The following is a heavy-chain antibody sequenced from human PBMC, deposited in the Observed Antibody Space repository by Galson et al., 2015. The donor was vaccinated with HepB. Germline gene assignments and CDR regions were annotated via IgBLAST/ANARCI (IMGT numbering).Heavy chain of an antibody. Sequence: SLRLSCAASGFTFSSYAMHWVRQAPGKGLEWVAVISYDGSNKYYADSVKGRFTISRDNSKNTLYLQMNSLRAEDTAVYYCARGVYYDFWSGYFNLDYYYGMDVWGQGTTVTVSS. V-gene: IGHV3-30-3*01. D-gene: IGHD3-3*01. CDR1: GFTFSSYA. CDR3: ARGVYYDFWSGYFNLDYYYGMDV. CDR2: ISYDGSNK. J-gene: IGHJ6*02.